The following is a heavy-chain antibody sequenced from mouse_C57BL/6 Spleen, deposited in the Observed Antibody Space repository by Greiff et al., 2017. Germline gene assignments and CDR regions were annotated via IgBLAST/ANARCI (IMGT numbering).Heavy chain of an antibody. Sequence: QVQLQQSGPELVKPGASVKISCKASGYAFSSSWMNWVKQRPGKGLEWIGRIYPGDGDTNYNGKFKGNATLTADKSSSTAYMQLSSLTSEDSAVYFGARSLTAHATWFSYWGQGTLVTVSA. J-gene: IGHJ3*01. D-gene: IGHD3-2*02. CDR1: GYAFSSSW. CDR3: ARSLTAHATWFSY. V-gene: IGHV1-82*01. CDR2: IYPGDGDT.